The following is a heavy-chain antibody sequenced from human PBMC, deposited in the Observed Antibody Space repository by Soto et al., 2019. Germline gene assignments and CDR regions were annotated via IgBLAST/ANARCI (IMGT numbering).Heavy chain of an antibody. V-gene: IGHV1-69*02. D-gene: IGHD3-10*01. J-gene: IGHJ4*02. CDR3: AASYGSGSRAFDY. CDR1: GDTFNSYT. CDR2: TIPILAMS. Sequence: QVQLVQSGPEVKMPGSSVKVSCKASGDTFNSYTINWVRQAPGQGLQWMGRTIPILAMSKYALKFQGRVTITADKSTTTAYMELSRLRSDDTAVYYCAASYGSGSRAFDYWGQGTLVTVSS.